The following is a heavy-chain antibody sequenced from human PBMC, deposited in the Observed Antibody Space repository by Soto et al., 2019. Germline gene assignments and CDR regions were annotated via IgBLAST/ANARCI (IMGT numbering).Heavy chain of an antibody. CDR1: GGTFSSYA. V-gene: IGHV1-69*13. CDR3: AVNDPVKWIQLWQSFDY. CDR2: IIPIFGTA. Sequence: SVKVSCKASGGTFSSYAVSWVRQAPGQGLEWMGGIIPIFGTANYAQKFQGRVTITADESTSTAYMELSSLRSEDTAVYYCAVNDPVKWIQLWQSFDYWGQGSVVTVSS. D-gene: IGHD5-18*01. J-gene: IGHJ4*02.